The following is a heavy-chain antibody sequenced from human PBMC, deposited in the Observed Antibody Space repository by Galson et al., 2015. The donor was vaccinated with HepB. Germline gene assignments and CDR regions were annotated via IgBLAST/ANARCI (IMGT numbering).Heavy chain of an antibody. J-gene: IGHJ4*02. V-gene: IGHV4-39*07. D-gene: IGHD3-10*01. Sequence: SETLSLTCTVSGGSIISSSYYWGWIRQPPGKGLEWIGNIYYSGSTYYNPSLKSRVTISVDTSKNQFSLKLTSVTAADTAMYYCARAAFQVLYRIDEYYFDYWGQGTLVTVSS. CDR3: ARAAFQVLYRIDEYYFDY. CDR1: GGSIISSSYY. CDR2: IYYSGST.